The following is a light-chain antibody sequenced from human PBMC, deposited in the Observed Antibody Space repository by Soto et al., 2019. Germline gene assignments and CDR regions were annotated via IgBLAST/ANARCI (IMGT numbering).Light chain of an antibody. J-gene: IGKJ4*01. Sequence: DIQMTQSPSSLSASVGDRVIITCRASQGIRNFLAWYQQKPGQVPRLLVYAASTLQSGVPSRFSGSGSGTEFTLTISSLQTEDVATYYCQKYNSAPRTFGGGTKVEIK. CDR3: QKYNSAPRT. V-gene: IGKV1-27*01. CDR1: QGIRNF. CDR2: AAS.